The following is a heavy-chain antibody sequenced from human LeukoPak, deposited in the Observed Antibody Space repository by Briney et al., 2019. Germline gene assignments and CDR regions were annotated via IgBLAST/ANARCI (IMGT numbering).Heavy chain of an antibody. V-gene: IGHV1-8*01. CDR1: GYTFTSYD. D-gene: IGHD3-22*01. Sequence: ASVKVSCKASGYTFTSYDINWVPQATGQGLEWMGWMNPNSGNTGYAQKFQGRVTMTRNTSISTAYMELSSLRSEDTAVYYCARGIYEYYYDSSGSGGYAYWGQGTLVTVSS. J-gene: IGHJ4*02. CDR3: ARGIYEYYYDSSGSGGYAY. CDR2: MNPNSGNT.